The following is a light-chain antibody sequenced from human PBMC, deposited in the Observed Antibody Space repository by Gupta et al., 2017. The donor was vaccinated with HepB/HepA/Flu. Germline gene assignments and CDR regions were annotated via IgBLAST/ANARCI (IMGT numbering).Light chain of an antibody. V-gene: IGKV1-5*03. CDR2: KTS. J-gene: IGKJ1*01. CDR3: QQNWTYRT. CDR1: RHIYPW. Sequence: DIQMTQSPSTLSASVGDKVTISCRDSRHIYPWLAWYQQKPGKAPKILIYKTSKGKSGGPSRFGGSGSGXDFTLTXSRRQNDDSAPYYFQQNWTYRTFGXGTKVEI.